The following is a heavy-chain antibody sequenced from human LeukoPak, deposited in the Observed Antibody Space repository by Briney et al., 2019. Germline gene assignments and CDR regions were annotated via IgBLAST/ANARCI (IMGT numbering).Heavy chain of an antibody. V-gene: IGHV3-30*02. CDR1: GFTFSSYG. J-gene: IGHJ6*03. Sequence: GGSLRLSCAASGFTFSSYGMHWVRQAPGKGLEWVAFIRNDGNNKYYVNSVKGRFTISRDNSKNTLYLQMNSLRIEDTAVYYCASSRTKTNYGSGVSPFGYYMDVWGKGTTVTVSS. D-gene: IGHD3-10*01. CDR3: ASSRTKTNYGSGVSPFGYYMDV. CDR2: IRNDGNNK.